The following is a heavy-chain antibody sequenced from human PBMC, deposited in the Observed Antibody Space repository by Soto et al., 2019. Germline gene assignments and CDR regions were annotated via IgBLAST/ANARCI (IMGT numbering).Heavy chain of an antibody. J-gene: IGHJ5*02. V-gene: IGHV4-34*01. CDR1: GGSFSGYS. Sequence: SETLSLTCAVYGGSFSGYSWSWIRQPPGKGLEWIGEISHSGSTSYNPSLKSRVTISVDTSKNQFSLTLSSVTAADTAVYYCARGNWFDPWGQGTLVT. CDR3: ARGNWFDP. CDR2: ISHSGST.